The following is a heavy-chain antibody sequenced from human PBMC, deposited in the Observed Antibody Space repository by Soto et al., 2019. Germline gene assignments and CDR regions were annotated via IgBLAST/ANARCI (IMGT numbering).Heavy chain of an antibody. Sequence: QVKLVESGGGVVQPGRSLRLSCAASGFNVSAYTMHWVRQAPGKVLEWVAVISSDGNHKYYTDSVKGRFTISRDTSTNTLYLQMNSLRAEDTAVYYCARWEQPLFDYWGQGTLVTVSS. CDR2: ISSDGNHK. J-gene: IGHJ4*02. CDR1: GFNVSAYT. V-gene: IGHV3-30-3*01. CDR3: ARWEQPLFDY. D-gene: IGHD1-26*01.